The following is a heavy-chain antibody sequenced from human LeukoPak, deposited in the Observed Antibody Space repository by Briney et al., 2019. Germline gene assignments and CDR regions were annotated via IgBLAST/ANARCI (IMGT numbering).Heavy chain of an antibody. CDR1: GYTFTSHG. D-gene: IGHD1-26*01. CDR2: ISAYNGNT. Sequence: GASVKVSCKASGYTFTSHGISWVRQAPGQGLEWMGWISAYNGNTNYAQKLQGRVTMTTDTSTSTAYMEPRSLRSDDTAVYYCARDAPIAGATTSYIWGQGTLVTVSS. V-gene: IGHV1-18*01. CDR3: ARDAPIAGATTSYI. J-gene: IGHJ4*02.